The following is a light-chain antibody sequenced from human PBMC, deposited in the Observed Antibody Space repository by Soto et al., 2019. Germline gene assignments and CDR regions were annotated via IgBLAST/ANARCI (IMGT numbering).Light chain of an antibody. CDR1: QSVRSN. J-gene: IGKJ1*01. CDR3: QHYKEWPRT. Sequence: EIVLTQSPATLSVSPGERATLSCRASQSVRSNLAWYKQKPGQAPRLLIYGASTGATGIPARFTGSGYGTEFTHTISSLESEVFGGYYCQHYKEWPRTFGNGTKVEIK. CDR2: GAS. V-gene: IGKV3-15*01.